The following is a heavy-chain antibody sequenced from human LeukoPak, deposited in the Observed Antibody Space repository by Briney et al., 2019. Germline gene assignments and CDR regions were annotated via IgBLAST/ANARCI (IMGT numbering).Heavy chain of an antibody. CDR3: ARGALSESYPTSYFYY. V-gene: IGHV3-30*03. J-gene: IGHJ4*02. CDR1: GFTFSSYA. CDR2: ISYDSSNK. Sequence: PGGSLRLSCAASGFTFSSYAVLWVRQAPGQGLEWVALISYDSSNKYDADSLKGRVTISTDNSKNTLYLQMNSLRGADTALYFCARGALSESYPTSYFYYWGQGTLVTVSS. D-gene: IGHD1-26*01.